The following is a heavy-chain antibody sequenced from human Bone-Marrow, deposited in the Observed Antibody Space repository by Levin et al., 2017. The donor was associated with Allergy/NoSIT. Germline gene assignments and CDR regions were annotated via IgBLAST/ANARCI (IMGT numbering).Heavy chain of an antibody. CDR1: GYTFTAYY. Sequence: ASVKVSCQPSGYTFTAYYIHWLRQAPGQGLEWMGWINPNSGATDYAKNFQGRVTMTRDMSTSTAYMALSTLRSDDTALYFCARVFERGASLFGFWGQGTLVTVSS. CDR3: ARVFERGASLFGF. J-gene: IGHJ4*02. CDR2: INPNSGAT. V-gene: IGHV1-2*02. D-gene: IGHD3-16*01.